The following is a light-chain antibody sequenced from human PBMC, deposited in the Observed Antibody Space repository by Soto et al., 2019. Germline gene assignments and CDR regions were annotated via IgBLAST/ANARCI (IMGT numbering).Light chain of an antibody. CDR1: QGISNW. V-gene: IGKV1D-12*01. Sequence: DIQMTQSPSSVSASVGDTVTITCRASQGISNWLAWYQQKPGRAPKLLIFGASNLQSGVPSRFIGSGSATEFTLPISNRQPEDFSTYYYQQTATFASITFGQGTRVE. CDR2: GAS. CDR3: QQTATFASIT. J-gene: IGKJ5*01.